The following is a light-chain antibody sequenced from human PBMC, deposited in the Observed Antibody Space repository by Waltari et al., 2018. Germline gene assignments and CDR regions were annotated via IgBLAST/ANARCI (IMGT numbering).Light chain of an antibody. CDR1: SSDVGAYNS. J-gene: IGLJ1*01. Sequence: QSALTQPASVSGSPGQSIAISCTGTSSDVGAYNSVSWYQQHPGKAPKVIIYDVSKRPSGISSRFSGSKSYNTASLTISGLQAEDEADYFCYSFAGYTTFYVFGSGTKVTVL. CDR2: DVS. V-gene: IGLV2-23*02. CDR3: YSFAGYTTFYV.